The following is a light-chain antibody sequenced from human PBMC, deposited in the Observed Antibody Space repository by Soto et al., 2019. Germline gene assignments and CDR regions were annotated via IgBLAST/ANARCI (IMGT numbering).Light chain of an antibody. V-gene: IGKV3-15*01. Sequence: IVMTHSPAHLSVSPGERATLSCRASQSVSSNLAWYQQKPGQFPRLLIYGASTRATGIPARFSGSGSGTEFTLTISSLQSEDFAVYYCQQYNNWPKTFGQGTKVDIK. CDR3: QQYNNWPKT. J-gene: IGKJ1*01. CDR2: GAS. CDR1: QSVSSN.